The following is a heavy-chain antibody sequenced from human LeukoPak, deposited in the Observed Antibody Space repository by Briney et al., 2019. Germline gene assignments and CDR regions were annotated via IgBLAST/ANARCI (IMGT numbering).Heavy chain of an antibody. V-gene: IGHV3-11*01. CDR2: ISSSGSTI. J-gene: IGHJ4*02. D-gene: IGHD6-13*01. CDR1: GFTFSDYY. Sequence: GGSLRLSCAASGFTFSDYYMSWIRQAPGKGLEWVSYISSSGSTIYYADSVKGRFTISRDNAKNSLYLQMNSLRAEDTAVYYCAKDQFGSWYPTAVGFDYWGQGTLVTVSS. CDR3: AKDQFGSWYPTAVGFDY.